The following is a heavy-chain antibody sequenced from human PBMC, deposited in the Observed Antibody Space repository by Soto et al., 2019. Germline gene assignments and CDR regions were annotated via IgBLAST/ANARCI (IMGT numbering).Heavy chain of an antibody. CDR3: AYRQEYRGSWDSGWFDP. CDR1: GFSLSTSGVG. D-gene: IGHD6-13*01. V-gene: IGHV2-5*02. Sequence: HITLKESGPTLVEPTQTLTLTCAFSGFSLSTSGVGVGWIRQPPGKALEWLAFIYWDDDKRYSPSLKTRLTIIKDTSINRVVLIMTNIDPLDTATYYCAYRQEYRGSWDSGWFDPWGQGTLVTVSS. CDR2: IYWDDDK. J-gene: IGHJ5*02.